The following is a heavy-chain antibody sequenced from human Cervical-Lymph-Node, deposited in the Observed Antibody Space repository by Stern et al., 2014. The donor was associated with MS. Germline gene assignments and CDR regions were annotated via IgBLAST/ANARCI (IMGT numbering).Heavy chain of an antibody. CDR1: GFTFSSYG. J-gene: IGHJ4*02. CDR3: AKDSGSTTTGDYFDY. V-gene: IGHV3-30*18. Sequence: VQLVESGGGVVQPGRSLRLSCAASGFTFSSYGINWVRQAPGKGLEWVAGITYDGSNKYYADSVKGRFTISRDNSKNTLYLQMNSLRAEDTAVYYCAKDSGSTTTGDYFDYWGQGTLVTVSS. D-gene: IGHD3-10*01. CDR2: ITYDGSNK.